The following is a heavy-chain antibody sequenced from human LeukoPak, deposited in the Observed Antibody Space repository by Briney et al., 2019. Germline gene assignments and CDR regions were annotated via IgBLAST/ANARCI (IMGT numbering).Heavy chain of an antibody. J-gene: IGHJ4*02. CDR1: GFTFSSYA. Sequence: GGSLRLSCAASGFTFSSYAMSWVRQAPGKGLEWVSGITGGSNTYYADSVKGRFTISRDNSKSTLYLQMSSLRAGDTAIYYCAKDTSTRWYSTTPLPGDYWGQGTLVTVSS. CDR2: ITGGSNT. D-gene: IGHD2/OR15-2a*01. V-gene: IGHV3-23*01. CDR3: AKDTSTRWYSTTPLPGDY.